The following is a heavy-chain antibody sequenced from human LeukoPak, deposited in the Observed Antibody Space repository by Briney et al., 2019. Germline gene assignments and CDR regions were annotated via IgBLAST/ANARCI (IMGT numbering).Heavy chain of an antibody. J-gene: IGHJ4*02. CDR1: GDSLRKSTFY. CDR2: IYYSGGA. Sequence: SETLSLTCTVSGDSLRKSTFYWGWIRQPSGKGLEWTESIYYSGGADYNPSLQSRVTISVDTSKNEFSLKVRSVTAADTAVYFCARTHCEGDCFSAIRYWGQGTPVTVSS. CDR3: ARTHCEGDCFSAIRY. D-gene: IGHD2-21*02. V-gene: IGHV4-39*07.